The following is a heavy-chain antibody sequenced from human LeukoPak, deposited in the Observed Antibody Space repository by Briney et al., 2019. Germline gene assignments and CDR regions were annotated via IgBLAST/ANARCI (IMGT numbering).Heavy chain of an antibody. Sequence: GGSLRLSCAASGFTFSCYGMHWVRQAPGKGLEWVAFIRYDGSNKYYADSVKGRFTISRDNSKNTLYLQMNSLRAEDTAVYYCAKDRGSGSTFDYWGQGTLVTVSS. J-gene: IGHJ4*02. CDR1: GFTFSCYG. CDR2: IRYDGSNK. D-gene: IGHD3-10*01. CDR3: AKDRGSGSTFDY. V-gene: IGHV3-30*02.